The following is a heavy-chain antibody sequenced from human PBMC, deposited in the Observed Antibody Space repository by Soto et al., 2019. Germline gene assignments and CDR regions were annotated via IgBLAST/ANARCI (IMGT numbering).Heavy chain of an antibody. CDR2: SSDSGTFT. J-gene: IGHJ4*02. CDR1: GFTFSDYY. CDR3: ARSGDNHNLLDY. D-gene: IGHD2-21*02. Sequence: QVHLVESGGGLVKPGGSLRLSCAASGFTFSDYYMSWIRQAPGKGLEWLSYSSDSGTFTRYADSVKGRFSISRDNAKNSLHLHINSLSGEDKAIDYRARSGDNHNLLDYWGKGTPVTVSS. V-gene: IGHV3-11*06.